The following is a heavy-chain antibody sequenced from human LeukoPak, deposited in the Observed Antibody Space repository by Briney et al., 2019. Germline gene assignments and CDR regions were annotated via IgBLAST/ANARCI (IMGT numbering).Heavy chain of an antibody. Sequence: GGALRLSCAASGFTFSSYAMSWVRQAPGKGLEWVSAISGSGGSTYYADSVKGRFTISRDNSKNTLYLQMNSLRAEDTAVYYCARGRFYGIAAAGRNYFDYWGQGTLVTVSS. D-gene: IGHD6-13*01. CDR3: ARGRFYGIAAAGRNYFDY. CDR2: ISGSGGST. CDR1: GFTFSSYA. V-gene: IGHV3-23*01. J-gene: IGHJ4*02.